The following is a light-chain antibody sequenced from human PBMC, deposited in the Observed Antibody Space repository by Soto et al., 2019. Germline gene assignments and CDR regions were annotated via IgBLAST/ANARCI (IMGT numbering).Light chain of an antibody. CDR3: CSYSSGSTPGV. V-gene: IGLV2-14*03. CDR1: SSDVGGYNY. CDR2: DVS. Sequence: QSALTQPASVSGSPGQSITISCTGTSSDVGGYNYVSWYQHHPGKAPKLIIFDVSDRPSGISDRFSASKSGNTASLTISGLQDEDEAYYYCCSYSSGSTPGVFGTGTKLTVL. J-gene: IGLJ1*01.